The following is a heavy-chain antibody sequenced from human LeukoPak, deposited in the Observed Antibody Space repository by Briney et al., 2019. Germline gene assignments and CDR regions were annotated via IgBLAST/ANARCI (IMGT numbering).Heavy chain of an antibody. V-gene: IGHV3-11*04. J-gene: IGHJ4*02. CDR1: GFTFSDYY. D-gene: IGHD6-19*01. CDR3: ARDKVGGSMAGSNFDY. Sequence: GGSLRLSCAASGFTFSDYYMSWIRQAPGKGLEWVSYISSGGSIIYYADSVKGRFTISRDNAKTSLYLQMNSLRGEDTAVYYCARDKVGGSMAGSNFDYWGQGTLVTVSS. CDR2: ISSGGSII.